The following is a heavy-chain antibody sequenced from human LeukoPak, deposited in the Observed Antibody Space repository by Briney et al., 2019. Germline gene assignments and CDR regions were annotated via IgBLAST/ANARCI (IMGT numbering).Heavy chain of an antibody. CDR1: GFTFSSNY. Sequence: GGSLRLSCAASGFTFSSNYMNWVRQAPGKGLEWVSVIYGGGNIYYADSVKGRFTISRDNSKNTLYLQMNSLRAEDTAVYYCVRRMRSGSCFDYWGQGTLLTVSS. J-gene: IGHJ4*02. CDR3: VRRMRSGSCFDY. V-gene: IGHV3-53*01. D-gene: IGHD3-3*01. CDR2: IYGGGNI.